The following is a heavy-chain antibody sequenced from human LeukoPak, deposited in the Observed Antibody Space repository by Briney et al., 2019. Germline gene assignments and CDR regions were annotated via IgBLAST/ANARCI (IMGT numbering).Heavy chain of an antibody. J-gene: IGHJ6*02. CDR2: ISYDGSNK. D-gene: IGHD6-6*01. CDR3: VRSSDHYGLDV. V-gene: IGHV3-30*03. Sequence: PGRSLRLSCAASGFTFSSYGMHWVRQAPGKGLEWVAVISYDGSNKYYADSVKGRFTISRDNAKNSLYLQMNSLGAEDTAVYYCVRSSDHYGLDVWGQGTTVTVSS. CDR1: GFTFSSYG.